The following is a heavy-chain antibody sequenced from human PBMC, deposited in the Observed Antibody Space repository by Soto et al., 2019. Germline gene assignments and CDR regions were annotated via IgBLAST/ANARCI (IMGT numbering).Heavy chain of an antibody. Sequence: EVQLLESGGGVVQPGGSLRLSCAASGFTFSSYAMSWVRQAPGKGLEWVSAISDSGGSTYYADSVKGRFTISRDNSTNTLYVQMNSLRAEDTAVYYCANAGAVYSSSSPCYGMDVWGQGTTVRVSS. CDR3: ANAGAVYSSSSPCYGMDV. J-gene: IGHJ6*02. CDR2: ISDSGGST. V-gene: IGHV3-23*01. CDR1: GFTFSSYA. D-gene: IGHD6-6*01.